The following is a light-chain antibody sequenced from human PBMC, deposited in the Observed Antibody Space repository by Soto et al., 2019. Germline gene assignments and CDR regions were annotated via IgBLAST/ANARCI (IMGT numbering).Light chain of an antibody. CDR2: EVS. Sequence: QSVLTKPASSPGSPGYSITICCTGTGSDFGDYDYVSWYQHHPGKAPKLLIYEVSNRPSGVSNRFSGSKSGNTASLTISGLQAEDEADYFCRSFTGSQAYVFGTGTKVTVL. CDR1: GSDFGDYDY. V-gene: IGLV2-14*01. J-gene: IGLJ1*01. CDR3: RSFTGSQAYV.